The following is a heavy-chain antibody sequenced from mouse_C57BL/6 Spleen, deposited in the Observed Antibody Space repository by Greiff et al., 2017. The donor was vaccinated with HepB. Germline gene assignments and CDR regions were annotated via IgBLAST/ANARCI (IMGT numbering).Heavy chain of an antibody. J-gene: IGHJ4*01. CDR2: IDPSDIET. CDR3: ARRFDYYGSSSYAMDY. D-gene: IGHD1-1*01. CDR1: GYTFTSYW. Sequence: QVQLKQPGAELVRPGSSVKLSCKASGYTFTSYWMHWVKQRPIQGLEWIGNIDPSDIETHYNQKFKDKATLTVDNSSSTADMQLSSLTSEDSAVYYCARRFDYYGSSSYAMDYWGQGTSVTVSS. V-gene: IGHV1-52*01.